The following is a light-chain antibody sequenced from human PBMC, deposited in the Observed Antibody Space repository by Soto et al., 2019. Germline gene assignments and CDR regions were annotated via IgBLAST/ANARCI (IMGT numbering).Light chain of an antibody. CDR3: QQYYTFPPGFT. CDR2: WAS. J-gene: IGKJ3*01. Sequence: DIVMTQSPDSLAVSLGERATINCKSSQSVLHDSNNKNLLAWYQQKPVQPPKLLIYWASTRESGIPDRFSASGSGPEFTLPITSLQAEDVAVYYCQQYYTFPPGFTCGPGTKVDIK. V-gene: IGKV4-1*01. CDR1: QSVLHDSNNKNL.